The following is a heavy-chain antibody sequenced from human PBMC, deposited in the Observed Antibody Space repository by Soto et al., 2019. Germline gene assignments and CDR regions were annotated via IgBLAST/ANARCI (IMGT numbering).Heavy chain of an antibody. V-gene: IGHV3-74*01. J-gene: IGHJ4*02. Sequence: PGGSLRLSCAASGFTFSTYWMHWVRQAPGKGLVWVSRINSDGSSTSYADSVKGRFTISRDNAKNTLYLQMNSLRVEDTAVYYCARREGYCSGGTCYFDHWGQGTQVTVSS. CDR3: ARREGYCSGGTCYFDH. D-gene: IGHD2-15*01. CDR1: GFTFSTYW. CDR2: INSDGSST.